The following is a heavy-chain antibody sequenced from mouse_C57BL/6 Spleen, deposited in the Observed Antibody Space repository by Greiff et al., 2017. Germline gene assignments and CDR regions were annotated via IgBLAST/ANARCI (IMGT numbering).Heavy chain of an antibody. J-gene: IGHJ2*01. CDR1: GFTFSDYY. CDR3: AREELDYGYYFDY. CDR2: INYDGSST. D-gene: IGHD1-1*01. V-gene: IGHV5-16*01. Sequence: EVQVVESEGGLVQPGSSMKLSCTASGFTFSDYYMAWVRQVPEKGLEWVANINYDGSSTYYLDSLKSRFIISRDNAKNILYLQMSSLKSEDTATYYCAREELDYGYYFDYWGQGTTLTVSS.